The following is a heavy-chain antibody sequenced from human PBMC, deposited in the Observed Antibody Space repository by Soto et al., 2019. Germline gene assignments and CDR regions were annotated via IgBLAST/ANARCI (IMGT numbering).Heavy chain of an antibody. J-gene: IGHJ2*01. V-gene: IGHV3-30*18. Sequence: QVQLVESAGGVVQPGRSLRLSCAASGFTFSSYGMHWVRQAPGKGLEWVAVISYDGNNKYYADSVKGRFTISRDTSKNTPYLQMNSLRPEDTAVYYCAKDTRILLYWYFDLWGRGTLVTVSS. CDR3: AKDTRILLYWYFDL. CDR2: ISYDGNNK. CDR1: GFTFSSYG.